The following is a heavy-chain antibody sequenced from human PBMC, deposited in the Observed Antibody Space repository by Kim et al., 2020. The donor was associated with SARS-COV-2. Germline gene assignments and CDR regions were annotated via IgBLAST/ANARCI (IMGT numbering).Heavy chain of an antibody. CDR2: IYSGGSST. D-gene: IGHD5-12*01. V-gene: IGHV3-23*03. J-gene: IGHJ4*02. CDR1: GFTFSSYA. Sequence: GGSLRLSCAASGFTFSSYAMSWVRQAPGKGLEWVSVIYSGGSSTYYADSVKGRFTISRDNSKNTLYLQMNSLRAEDTAVYYCAKGGRYSGYDWPLHYWGQGTLVTVSS. CDR3: AKGGRYSGYDWPLHY.